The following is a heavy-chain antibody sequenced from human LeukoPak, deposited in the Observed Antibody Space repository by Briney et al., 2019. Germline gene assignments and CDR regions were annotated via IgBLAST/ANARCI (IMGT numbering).Heavy chain of an antibody. CDR2: IDPDGSDI. CDR1: GLTISKSW. V-gene: IGHV3-7*04. Sequence: PGGSLRLSCAVSGLTISKSWMSWVRQAPGKGPEWVANIDPDGSDIYYVDSVKGRFTVSRDNAKNSLYLQMNSLRVEDTGTYYCIRGSSSYWGQGTLVTV. J-gene: IGHJ4*02. CDR3: IRGSSSY.